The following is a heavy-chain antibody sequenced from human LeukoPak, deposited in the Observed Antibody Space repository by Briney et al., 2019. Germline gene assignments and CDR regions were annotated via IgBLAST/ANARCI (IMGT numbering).Heavy chain of an antibody. CDR3: AKYYYNSGSFSFDY. Sequence: PGGSLRLSCAVSGFTFSNYAMSWVRQAPAKGLEWVSAIDGDGGSTFYADSVRGRFTISRDNSKNTLYLQMNSLRAEDMATYYCAKYYYNSGSFSFDYWGQGALVTVSS. CDR1: GFTFSNYA. D-gene: IGHD3-10*01. J-gene: IGHJ4*02. CDR2: IDGDGGST. V-gene: IGHV3-23*01.